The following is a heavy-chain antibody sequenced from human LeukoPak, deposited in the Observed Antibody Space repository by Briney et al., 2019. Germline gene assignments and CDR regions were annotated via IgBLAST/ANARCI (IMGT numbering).Heavy chain of an antibody. V-gene: IGHV1-2*02. CDR3: TSYNVELGPDF. Sequence: APVKVSCKASGYTFSAYYMHWVRQAPGHGLEWMGWIRPNTGATNYAQRFQGRVAVTWDTSISTVYMELSRLRSDDTAMYYCTSYNVELGPDFWGHGTLVTVSS. D-gene: IGHD1-7*01. CDR1: GYTFSAYY. CDR2: IRPNTGAT. J-gene: IGHJ4*01.